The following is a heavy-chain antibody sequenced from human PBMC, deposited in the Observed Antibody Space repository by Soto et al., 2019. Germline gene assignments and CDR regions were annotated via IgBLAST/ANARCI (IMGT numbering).Heavy chain of an antibody. Sequence: QVQLVQSGAEVKKPGSSVKVSCKASGGTFSSYAISWVRQAPGQGLEWMGGIIPIFGTANYAQKFQGRVTITADESTSTAYMELSSLRSEDTAMYYCSLVLCSSISCYTNNYYGMDVWGQGTTVTVSS. V-gene: IGHV1-69*01. CDR2: IIPIFGTA. CDR1: GGTFSSYA. D-gene: IGHD2-2*02. CDR3: SLVLCSSISCYTNNYYGMDV. J-gene: IGHJ6*02.